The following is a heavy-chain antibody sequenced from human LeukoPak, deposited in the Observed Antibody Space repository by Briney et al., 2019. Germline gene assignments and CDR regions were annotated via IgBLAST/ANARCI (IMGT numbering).Heavy chain of an antibody. CDR3: ARDDYGDSVGGAFDI. Sequence: ASVKVSCKASGYTFTGYYMHWVRQAPGQGLVWMGWISPNRGGTNYAQSFQGKVKMTRDTSISTAYMELSRLRSDDTAVYYCARDDYGDSVGGAFDIWGQGTMVTVSS. CDR2: ISPNRGGT. CDR1: GYTFTGYY. J-gene: IGHJ3*02. D-gene: IGHD4-17*01. V-gene: IGHV1-2*02.